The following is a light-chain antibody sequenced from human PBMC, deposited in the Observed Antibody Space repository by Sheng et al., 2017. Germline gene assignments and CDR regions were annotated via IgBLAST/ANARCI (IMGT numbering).Light chain of an antibody. CDR2: GAS. V-gene: IGKV1-39*01. J-gene: IGKJ4*01. CDR1: QRISNS. Sequence: DIQMTQSPSSPVCICWRQVTITCRSSQRISNSLSWYQQXPGKAPKLLISGASSLQSGVPSRFSGGGSGTDFTLTISGLQPEDFAVFYCQQTYSTLLTFGGGTKVEVK. CDR3: QQTYSTLLT.